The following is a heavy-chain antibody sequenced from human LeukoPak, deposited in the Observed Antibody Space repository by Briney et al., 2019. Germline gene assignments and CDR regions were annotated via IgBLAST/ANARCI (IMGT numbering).Heavy chain of an antibody. J-gene: IGHJ4*02. CDR3: ARGGGYSYGLPWDY. V-gene: IGHV3-33*01. CDR2: IWYDGSNK. D-gene: IGHD5-18*01. CDR1: GFTLSSYG. Sequence: GGSLRLSCAASGFTLSSYGMHWVRQAPGKGLEWVAVIWYDGSNKYYADSVKGRFTISRDNSKNTLYLQMNSLRAEDTAVYYCARGGGYSYGLPWDYWGQGTLVTVSS.